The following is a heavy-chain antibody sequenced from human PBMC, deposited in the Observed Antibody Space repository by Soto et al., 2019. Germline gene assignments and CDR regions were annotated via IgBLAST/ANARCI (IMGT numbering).Heavy chain of an antibody. CDR2: ISANNGGT. CDR3: ARGSGYHYAFDY. CDR1: GYTIPRYG. D-gene: IGHD3-22*01. V-gene: IGHV1-18*01. J-gene: IGHJ4*02. Sequence: QVQLVQSGAVLKKPGASVRASCKASGYTIPRYGFTWVRQAPGQGLEWMGWISANNGGTNYAQKFQGRVTMTTDTSTSTVYLELRSLRSDDTAVYYCARGSGYHYAFDYWGQGTLVTVSS.